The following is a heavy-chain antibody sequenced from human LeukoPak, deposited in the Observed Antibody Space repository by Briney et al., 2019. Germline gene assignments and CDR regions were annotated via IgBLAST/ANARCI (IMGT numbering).Heavy chain of an antibody. CDR2: NRHGSTRI. CDR3: ARDPGYSYAMDS. J-gene: IGHJ4*02. D-gene: IGHD5-18*01. V-gene: IGHV3-48*01. CDR1: GFPFSSYS. Sequence: GGTLRLFCAASGFPFSSYSMHWVRQAPGKGLEGISYNRHGSTRIVYADVVEGRFTVSRDDAKNALYLQMNSLRVEDTAVYYCARDPGYSYAMDSWGQGTLVIVSS.